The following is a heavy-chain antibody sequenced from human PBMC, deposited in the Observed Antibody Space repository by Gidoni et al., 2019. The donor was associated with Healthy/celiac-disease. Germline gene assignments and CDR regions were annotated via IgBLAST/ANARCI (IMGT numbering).Heavy chain of an antibody. CDR3: ARHKDGYYWRYWYFDL. D-gene: IGHD5-12*01. Sequence: EVQLVQSGAAVKKPGASLQISCTGSGYSFTRYWSGCVRQMPGEGLEWMGIIYPGDSDTRHSPSFQGQLTISADKSIRTAYLQWSSLKASDTAMYYGARHKDGYYWRYWYFDLWGRGPLVTVSS. V-gene: IGHV5-51*01. J-gene: IGHJ2*01. CDR2: IYPGDSDT. CDR1: GYSFTRYW.